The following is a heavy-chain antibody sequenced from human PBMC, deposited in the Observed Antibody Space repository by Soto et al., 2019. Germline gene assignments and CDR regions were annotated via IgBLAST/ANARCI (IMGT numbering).Heavy chain of an antibody. CDR2: INGGNGNT. D-gene: IGHD3-9*01. J-gene: IGHJ4*02. CDR1: GNTVPNYA. V-gene: IGHV1-3*01. Sequence: ASVKVSCKASGNTVPNYAIHWVRQAPGQRLEWMGWINGGNGNTYYSEHFQGRVTITTDTSTSTVYMQLRSLTSEDTAVYYCARDSPYYDILTGPADYWGQGTLVTVSS. CDR3: ARDSPYYDILTGPADY.